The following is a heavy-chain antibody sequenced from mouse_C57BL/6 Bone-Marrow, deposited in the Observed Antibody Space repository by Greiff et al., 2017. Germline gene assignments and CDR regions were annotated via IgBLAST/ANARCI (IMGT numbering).Heavy chain of an antibody. CDR3: ARGTPYYGSSSYFDY. D-gene: IGHD1-1*01. V-gene: IGHV5-16*01. Sequence: VMLVESEGGLVQPGSSMKLSCTASGFTFSDYYMAWVRQVPEKGLEWVANINYDGSSTYYLDSLKSRFIISRDNAKNILYLQMSSLKSEDTATYYCARGTPYYGSSSYFDYWGQGTTLTVSS. J-gene: IGHJ2*01. CDR2: INYDGSST. CDR1: GFTFSDYY.